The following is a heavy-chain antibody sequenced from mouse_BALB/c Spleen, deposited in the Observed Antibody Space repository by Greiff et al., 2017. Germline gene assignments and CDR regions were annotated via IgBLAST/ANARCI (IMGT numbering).Heavy chain of an antibody. V-gene: IGHV5-6-5*01. CDR3: ARGGTTVVARDYAMDY. D-gene: IGHD1-1*01. CDR2: ISSGGST. J-gene: IGHJ4*01. CDR1: GFTFSSYA. Sequence: EVQLQESGGGLVKPGGSLKLSCAASGFTFSSYAMSWVRQTPEKRLEWVASISSGGSTYYPDSVKGRFTISRDNARNILYLQMSSLRSEDTAMYYCARGGTTVVARDYAMDYWGQGTSVTVSS.